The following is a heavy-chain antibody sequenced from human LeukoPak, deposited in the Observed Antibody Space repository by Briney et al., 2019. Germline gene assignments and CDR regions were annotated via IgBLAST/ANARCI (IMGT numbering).Heavy chain of an antibody. Sequence: GGSLRLSCAASGLTFSSYAMRGVRQAPGKGGEGGVVILYDGSNKYYADSVKGRFTISRDNSKNTLYLQMNSLRAEDTAVYYCARDSYYYDSSGQEPDYWGQGTLVTVSS. V-gene: IGHV3-30-3*01. D-gene: IGHD3-22*01. CDR3: ARDSYYYDSSGQEPDY. CDR2: ILYDGSNK. CDR1: GLTFSSYA. J-gene: IGHJ4*02.